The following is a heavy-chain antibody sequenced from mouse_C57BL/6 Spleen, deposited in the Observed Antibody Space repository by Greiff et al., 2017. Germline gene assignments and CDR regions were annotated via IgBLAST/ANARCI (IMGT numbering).Heavy chain of an antibody. V-gene: IGHV1-54*01. CDR2: INPGSGGT. CDR1: GYAFTNYL. D-gene: IGHD1-1*01. CDR3: ARTVVASGVDY. J-gene: IGHJ2*01. Sequence: QVQLQQSGAELVRPGTSVKVSCKASGYAFTNYLIEWVKQRPGQGLEWIGVINPGSGGTNYNEKFKGKATLTADKSSSTAYMQLSSLTSEDSAVYFCARTVVASGVDYWGQGTTLTVSS.